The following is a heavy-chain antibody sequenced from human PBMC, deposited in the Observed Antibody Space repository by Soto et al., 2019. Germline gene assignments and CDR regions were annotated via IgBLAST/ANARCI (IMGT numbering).Heavy chain of an antibody. V-gene: IGHV2-5*01. CDR3: AHGNGYNHFDY. CDR2: IYWNDDK. Sequence: QITLKESGPTLVKPTQTLTLTCTFSGFSLTTSAVGVGSIRQPPGKALEWLALIYWNDDKRYSPSLKSRLTIARDTSKNHVVLTMTNMDPVDTATYYCAHGNGYNHFDYWGQGTPVTVSA. D-gene: IGHD5-12*01. CDR1: GFSLTTSAVG. J-gene: IGHJ4*02.